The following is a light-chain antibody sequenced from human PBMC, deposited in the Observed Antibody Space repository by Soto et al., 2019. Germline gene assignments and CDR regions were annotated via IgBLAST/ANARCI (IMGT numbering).Light chain of an antibody. Sequence: DIQMTQSPSTLSASVGDRVTITCRASQSISSWLAWYQQKPGKAPELLIYDASSLESGVPSRFSGSGSETEFTLTISSLQPDDFATYYCQHYNTYSLTFGGGTKVDIK. J-gene: IGKJ4*01. CDR3: QHYNTYSLT. CDR2: DAS. V-gene: IGKV1-5*01. CDR1: QSISSW.